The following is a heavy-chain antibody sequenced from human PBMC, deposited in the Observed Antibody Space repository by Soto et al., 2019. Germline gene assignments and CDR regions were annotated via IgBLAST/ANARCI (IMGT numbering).Heavy chain of an antibody. D-gene: IGHD2-2*01. J-gene: IGHJ4*02. CDR1: GGSISSINW. CDR3: ARQRGYCSSTSCYEGSSFDY. Sequence: PSETLSLTCAVSGGSISSINWWSWVRQPPGKGLDWIGEIHHSGSTNYNPSLKSRVSISVDKSKNQFSMKLNSVTAADTAVYYCARQRGYCSSTSCYEGSSFDYWGQGTLVTVSS. CDR2: IHHSGST. V-gene: IGHV4-4*02.